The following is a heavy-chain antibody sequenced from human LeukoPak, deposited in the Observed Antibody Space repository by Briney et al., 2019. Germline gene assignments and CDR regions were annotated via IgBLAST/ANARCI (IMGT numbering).Heavy chain of an antibody. CDR3: ARRGGAFALDY. Sequence: SETLSLTCAVSGYSISSGYYWGWIRQPPGKGLEWIGSIYHSGSTYYNPSLKSRVTISVDTSKNQFSLRLSSVTAADTAVYYWARRGGAFALDYGGQGTLVTVSS. D-gene: IGHD3-10*01. J-gene: IGHJ4*02. CDR2: IYHSGST. V-gene: IGHV4-38-2*01. CDR1: GYSISSGYY.